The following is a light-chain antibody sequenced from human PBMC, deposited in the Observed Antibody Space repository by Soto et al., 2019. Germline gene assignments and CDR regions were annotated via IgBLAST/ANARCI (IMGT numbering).Light chain of an antibody. CDR1: QNVLSD. J-gene: IGKJ1*01. Sequence: EILLTQSPATLSVSLGETATLSCRASQNVLSDLAWYQQKPGQAPRLLVYGATTSATDAPAKFRGRGSGTEFSLTISSLQSEDSATYYCQQYRSWPRTFGQGTKVDIK. CDR3: QQYRSWPRT. V-gene: IGKV3-15*01. CDR2: GAT.